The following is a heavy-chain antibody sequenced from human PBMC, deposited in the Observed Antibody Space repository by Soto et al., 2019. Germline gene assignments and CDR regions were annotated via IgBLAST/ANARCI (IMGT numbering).Heavy chain of an antibody. CDR1: GYTFTSYG. J-gene: IGHJ4*02. CDR3: AEVYNRRVRGVIDHFDY. CDR2: ISAYNGNP. D-gene: IGHD3-10*01. V-gene: IGHV1-18*01. Sequence: QVQLVQSGAAVKKPGASVKVSCKASGYTFTSYGISWVRQAPGQGLEWMGWISAYNGNPNYAQKLQGKVTMTTDTSTSTAYMALRSLRSDDTAVYYCAEVYNRRVRGVIDHFDYWGQGTLVTVSS.